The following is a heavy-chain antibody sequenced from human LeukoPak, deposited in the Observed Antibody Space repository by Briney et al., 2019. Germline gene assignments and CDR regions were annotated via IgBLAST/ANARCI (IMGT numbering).Heavy chain of an antibody. J-gene: IGHJ4*02. Sequence: GGSLRLSCAASGFTFRSSGMHWVRQTPGKGLEWVAFIWYDGNEIYYADSVKGRFTISRDNSRNTLYLQMNSLRTEDTAVYYCARDQGGVGYWGQGTLVTVSS. V-gene: IGHV3-30*02. CDR1: GFTFRSSG. D-gene: IGHD3-16*01. CDR2: IWYDGNEI. CDR3: ARDQGGVGY.